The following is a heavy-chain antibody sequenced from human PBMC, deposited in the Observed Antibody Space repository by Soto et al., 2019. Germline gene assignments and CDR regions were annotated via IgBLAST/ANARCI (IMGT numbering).Heavy chain of an antibody. CDR2: IYYSGST. D-gene: IGHD2-15*01. Sequence: QVQLQESGPGLVKPSQTLSLTCPVSGGSISIGGYYWSWIRQHPGKGLEWIGYIYYSGSTYYNPSLKSRVTISVDTSKNQFSLKLSSVTAADTAVYYCARGGCSGGSCLIDYWGQGTLVTVSS. CDR1: GGSISIGGYY. CDR3: ARGGCSGGSCLIDY. J-gene: IGHJ4*02. V-gene: IGHV4-31*03.